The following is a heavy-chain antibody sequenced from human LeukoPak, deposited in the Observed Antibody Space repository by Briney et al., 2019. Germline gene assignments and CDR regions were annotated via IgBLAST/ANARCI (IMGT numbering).Heavy chain of an antibody. V-gene: IGHV3-23*01. CDR3: AKDNYGGIFAS. D-gene: IGHD4-17*01. J-gene: IGHJ4*02. Sequence: GGSLRLSCAASGFTFSSYAMSWVRQAPGKGLEWVSAISGSGGSTYYADSVKGRFTISRDNSRDTVYLQMSSLRPEDTALYFCAKDNYGGIFASWGQGTLVTVSS. CDR2: ISGSGGST. CDR1: GFTFSSYA.